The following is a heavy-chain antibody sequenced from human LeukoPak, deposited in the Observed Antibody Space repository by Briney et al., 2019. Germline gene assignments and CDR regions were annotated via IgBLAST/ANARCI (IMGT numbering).Heavy chain of an antibody. Sequence: PSDTLALTCTVSGGSIRRCYWIWIRQPAGKGLVCIVRIYISWSTNYNPSLKSRITLSVDTSNNQCSLKLSSVTAADTAVYYCAREPDNNYYDSSGPHFGFDIWGQGTMVTVSS. CDR2: IYISWST. CDR1: GGSIRRCY. V-gene: IGHV4-4*07. D-gene: IGHD3-22*01. CDR3: AREPDNNYYDSSGPHFGFDI. J-gene: IGHJ3*02.